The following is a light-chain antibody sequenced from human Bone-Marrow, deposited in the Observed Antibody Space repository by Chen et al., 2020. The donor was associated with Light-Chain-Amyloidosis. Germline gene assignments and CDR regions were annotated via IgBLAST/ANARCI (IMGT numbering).Light chain of an antibody. CDR2: EVS. J-gene: IGLJ2*01. CDR1: SSDVGSYNL. CDR3: CSYAGSSTVV. V-gene: IGLV2-23*02. Sequence: QSALPQPASVSGAAGQSVTISCPGTSSDVGSYNLVSWYQQHPGKAPKLMIYEVSKRPSGVSNRFSGSKSGNTASLTISGLQAEDEADYYCCSYAGSSTVVFGGGTKLTVL.